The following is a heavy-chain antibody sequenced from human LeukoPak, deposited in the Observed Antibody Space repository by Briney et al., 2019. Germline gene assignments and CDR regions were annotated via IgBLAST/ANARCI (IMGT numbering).Heavy chain of an antibody. CDR3: AIFWSGYSGDYDYYYMDV. V-gene: IGHV3-23*01. Sequence: TGGSLRLSCAASGFTFSSYAMSWVRQAPGKGLEWVSAISGSGGSTYYADSVKGRFSISRDNAKNSLYLQMNSLRAEDTAVYYCAIFWSGYSGDYDYYYMDVWGKGTTVTVSS. CDR2: ISGSGGST. D-gene: IGHD3-3*01. J-gene: IGHJ6*03. CDR1: GFTFSSYA.